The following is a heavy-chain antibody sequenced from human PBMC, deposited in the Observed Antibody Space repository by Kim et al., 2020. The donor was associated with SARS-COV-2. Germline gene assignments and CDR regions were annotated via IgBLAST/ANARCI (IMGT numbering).Heavy chain of an antibody. J-gene: IGHJ2*01. Sequence: ASVKVSCKASGYTFTSYYMHWVRQAPGQGLEWMGIINPSGGSTSYAQKFQGRVTMTRDTSTSTVYMELSSLRSEDTAVYYCARDMTTVTTTTYWYFDLWGRGTLVTVSS. D-gene: IGHD4-17*01. V-gene: IGHV1-46*01. CDR1: GYTFTSYY. CDR3: ARDMTTVTTTTYWYFDL. CDR2: INPSGGST.